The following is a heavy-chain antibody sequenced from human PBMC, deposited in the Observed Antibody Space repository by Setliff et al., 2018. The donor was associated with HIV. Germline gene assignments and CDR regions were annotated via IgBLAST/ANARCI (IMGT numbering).Heavy chain of an antibody. CDR3: AKGDSFVFSYVYPDY. D-gene: IGHD3-22*01. Sequence: SGGSLRLSFVASGFSFSRYTMMWVRQTPGKGLECVSSITSNLNYKYADSVKGRFTISRDNTKNSLYLQMNSLRAEDTAVYYCAKGDSFVFSYVYPDYWGPGTLVTVSS. J-gene: IGHJ4*02. CDR2: ITSNLNYK. CDR1: GFSFSRYT. V-gene: IGHV3-21*01.